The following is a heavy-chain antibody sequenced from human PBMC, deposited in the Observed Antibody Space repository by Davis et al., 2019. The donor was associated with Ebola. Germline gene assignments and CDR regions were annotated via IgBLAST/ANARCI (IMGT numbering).Heavy chain of an antibody. V-gene: IGHV3-23*01. Sequence: PGGSLRLSCAASGLTFSSYSMHWVRQAPGKGLEWVSGNSGSGALTYYADSVKGRFTVSRDNSRYTLYLQMTSLRAEDTAVYYCTRDRTFDVWGQGTLVTVSS. CDR2: NSGSGALT. CDR1: GLTFSSYS. J-gene: IGHJ3*01. CDR3: TRDRTFDV.